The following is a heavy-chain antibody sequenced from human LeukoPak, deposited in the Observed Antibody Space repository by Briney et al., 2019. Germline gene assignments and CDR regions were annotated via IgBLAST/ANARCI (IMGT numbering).Heavy chain of an antibody. CDR2: TYYRSKWYN. Sequence: SQTLSLTCAISGDSVSSNSAAWNWFRQSPSRGLEWLGRTYYRSKWYNDYALSVKSRIIINPDTSKNQFSLQLNSVTPEDTAVYYCARYEGAARXFDPWGQGTLVTVSS. D-gene: IGHD2-15*01. J-gene: IGHJ5*02. V-gene: IGHV6-1*01. CDR1: GDSVSSNSAA. CDR3: ARYEGAARXFDP.